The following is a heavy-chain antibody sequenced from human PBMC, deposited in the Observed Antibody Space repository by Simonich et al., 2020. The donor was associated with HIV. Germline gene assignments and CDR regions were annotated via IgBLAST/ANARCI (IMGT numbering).Heavy chain of an antibody. Sequence: VQLVESGGGVVQPGRSLRLSCAASGFSLSSYNMNWVRQAPGKGLEWVSSISSRMTYIHYADSVKGRFTISRDNAKNSLYLQMDRLRAEDTALYYCAKDTFQYSSSLGYFRHWGQGTLVTVSS. CDR3: AKDTFQYSSSLGYFRH. V-gene: IGHV3-21*04. D-gene: IGHD6-6*01. CDR1: GFSLSSYN. CDR2: ISSRMTYI. J-gene: IGHJ1*01.